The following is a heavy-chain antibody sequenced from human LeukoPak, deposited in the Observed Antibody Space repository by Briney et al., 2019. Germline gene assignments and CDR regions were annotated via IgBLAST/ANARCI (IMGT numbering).Heavy chain of an antibody. CDR3: AKGTTENSGAFDI. J-gene: IGHJ3*02. D-gene: IGHD1-1*01. V-gene: IGHV3-23*01. Sequence: GGSLRLSCAASGFIFSSYAMSWVRQAPGKGLEWVSYISSGSSTIYYADSVKGRFTISRDNSKNTLYLQMNSLRAEDTAVYYCAKGTTENSGAFDIWGQGTMVTVSS. CDR1: GFIFSSYA. CDR2: ISSGSSTI.